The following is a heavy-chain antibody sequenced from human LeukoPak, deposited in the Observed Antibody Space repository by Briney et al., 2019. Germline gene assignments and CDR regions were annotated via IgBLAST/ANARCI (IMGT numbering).Heavy chain of an antibody. V-gene: IGHV3-21*01. J-gene: IGHJ4*02. CDR1: GFTFSIYS. CDR3: ARDYDSSGFYDY. D-gene: IGHD3-22*01. CDR2: ISSSSGNI. Sequence: GGSLRLSCAASGFTFSIYSMNWVRQAPGKGLEWVSSISSSSGNIYYADSVKGRFTISRDNAKNSLYLQMNSLRAEDTAVYYCARDYDSSGFYDYWGQGTLVTVSS.